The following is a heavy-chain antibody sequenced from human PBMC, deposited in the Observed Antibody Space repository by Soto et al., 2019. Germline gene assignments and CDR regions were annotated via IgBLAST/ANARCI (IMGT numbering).Heavy chain of an antibody. Sequence: SGGSLRLSCAASGFTFSSYAMSWVRQAPGKGLEWVSAISGSGGSTYYADSVKGRFTISRDNSKNTLYLQMNSLRAEDTAVYYCANSVAGTSSYFDYWGQGTLVTVSS. CDR2: ISGSGGST. D-gene: IGHD6-19*01. J-gene: IGHJ4*02. CDR1: GFTFSSYA. CDR3: ANSVAGTSSYFDY. V-gene: IGHV3-23*01.